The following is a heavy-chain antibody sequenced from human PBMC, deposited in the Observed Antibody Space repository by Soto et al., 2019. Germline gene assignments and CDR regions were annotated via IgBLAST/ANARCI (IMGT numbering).Heavy chain of an antibody. CDR1: GFTFPNYA. J-gene: IGHJ4*02. Sequence: EVQLWESGGDLVQPGGSLRLSCAASGFTFPNYAMSWVRQAPGKGLEWVSTIFATDGRTFYADSVKGRFTISRDNSKNTLYMEMDRLRVEDTAIYFCAKAALPCHGGEVFDHWGQGSPVTGSS. CDR2: IFATDGRT. V-gene: IGHV3-23*01. D-gene: IGHD4-17*01. CDR3: AKAALPCHGGEVFDH.